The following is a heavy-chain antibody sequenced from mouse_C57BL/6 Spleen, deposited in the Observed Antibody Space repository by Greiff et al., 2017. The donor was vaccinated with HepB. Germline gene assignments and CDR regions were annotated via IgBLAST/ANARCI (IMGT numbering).Heavy chain of an antibody. Sequence: VQLQESGAELVRPGASVTLSCKASGYTFTDYEMHWVKQTPVHGLEWIGAIDPETGGTAYNQKFKGKAILTADKSSSTAYMELRSLTSEDSAVYYCTKLPWFAYWGQGTLVTVSA. V-gene: IGHV1-15*01. D-gene: IGHD1-1*01. CDR1: GYTFTDYE. CDR2: IDPETGGT. J-gene: IGHJ3*01. CDR3: TKLPWFAY.